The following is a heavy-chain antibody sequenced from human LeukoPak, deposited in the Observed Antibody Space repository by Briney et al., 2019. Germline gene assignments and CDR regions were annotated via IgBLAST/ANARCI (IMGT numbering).Heavy chain of an antibody. CDR3: ARDTVAGQIYFDH. CDR1: GFTFSDFY. CDR2: ISTSGSSI. D-gene: IGHD6-19*01. Sequence: GFLRLSCAASGFTFSDFYMSWIRQAPGKGLEWVSFISTSGSSIHYADSVKGRFTISRDNAKNSLYLQMDSLRVEDTAVYYCARDTVAGQIYFDHWGQGTLVTVSS. V-gene: IGHV3-11*01. J-gene: IGHJ4*02.